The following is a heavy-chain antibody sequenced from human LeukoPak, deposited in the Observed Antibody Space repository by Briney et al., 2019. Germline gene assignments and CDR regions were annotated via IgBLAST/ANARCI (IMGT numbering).Heavy chain of an antibody. CDR2: ISAYSGNT. J-gene: IGHJ4*02. CDR3: ARTFPTPYYYDSRGYPRPLDY. V-gene: IGHV1-18*01. CDR1: GYTFTSSG. Sequence: ASVKVSCKASGYTFTSSGISWVRQAPGQGLEWMGWISAYSGNTNYAQKLQGRVTMTTDTSTSTAYMELRSLRSDDTAVYYCARTFPTPYYYDSRGYPRPLDYWGQGTLVTVSS. D-gene: IGHD3-22*01.